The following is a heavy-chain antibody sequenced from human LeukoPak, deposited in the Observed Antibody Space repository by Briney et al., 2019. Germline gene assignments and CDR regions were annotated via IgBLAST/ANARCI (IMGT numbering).Heavy chain of an antibody. J-gene: IGHJ3*02. CDR1: GGTFSSYA. V-gene: IGHV1-69*04. CDR2: IIPILGIA. Sequence: SVKVSCKASGGTFSSYAISWVRQAPGQGLEWMGRIIPILGIANYAQKFQGRVTITANKSTSTAYMELSSLRSEDTAVYYCARAGAAGADAFDIWGQGTMVTVSS. CDR3: ARAGAAGADAFDI. D-gene: IGHD3-10*01.